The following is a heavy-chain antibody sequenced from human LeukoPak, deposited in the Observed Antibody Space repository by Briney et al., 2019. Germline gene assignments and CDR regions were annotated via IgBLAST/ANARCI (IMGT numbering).Heavy chain of an antibody. V-gene: IGHV4-39*01. CDR3: ATQGATLYYFDY. J-gene: IGHJ4*02. Sequence: SETLSLTCTVSGGSISSSSYYWGWIRQPPGRGLEWIGSIYYSGSTYYNPSLKSRVTISVDTSKNQFSLKLSSVTAADTAVYYCATQGATLYYFDYWGQGTLVTVSS. D-gene: IGHD1-26*01. CDR2: IYYSGST. CDR1: GGSISSSSYY.